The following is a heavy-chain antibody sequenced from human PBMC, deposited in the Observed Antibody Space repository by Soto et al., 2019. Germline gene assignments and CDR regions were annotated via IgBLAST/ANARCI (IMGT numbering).Heavy chain of an antibody. CDR2: IKSKTDGGTT. CDR1: GFTFSNAW. V-gene: IGHV3-15*07. D-gene: IGHD3-10*01. Sequence: EVQLVESGGGLVKPGGSLRLSCAASGFTFSNAWMNWVRQAPGKGLEWVGRIKSKTDGGTTDYAAPVNGRFTISKDDSKNTLYLQMNSLKTEDTAVYYCTTGGGYGSVFRVSWGQGTLVTVSS. CDR3: TTGGGYGSVFRVS. J-gene: IGHJ4*02.